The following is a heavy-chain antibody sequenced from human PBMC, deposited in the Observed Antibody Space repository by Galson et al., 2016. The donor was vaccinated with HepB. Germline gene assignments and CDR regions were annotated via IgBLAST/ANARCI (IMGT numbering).Heavy chain of an antibody. CDR1: GYTSSDHY. D-gene: IGHD5/OR15-5a*01. V-gene: IGHV3-72*01. CDR2: TRNRRNSFIT. CDR3: VRWVSGAADY. J-gene: IGHJ4*02. Sequence: SLRLSCAASGYTSSDHYMDWVRQATGKGLEWVGRTRNRRNSFITEYAASVRGRFTISRDDSKNSGYLQMNSLKTEDTAVYYCVRWVSGAADYWGQGALVTVSS.